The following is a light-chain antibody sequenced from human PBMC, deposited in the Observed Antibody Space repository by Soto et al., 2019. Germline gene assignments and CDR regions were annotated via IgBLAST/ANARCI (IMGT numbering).Light chain of an antibody. CDR3: QQRRNWQVT. J-gene: IGKJ5*01. V-gene: IGKV3D-20*02. CDR1: QSFGGSY. CDR2: GAS. Sequence: MVLTESPGTLSLSPGERASLSCRASQSFGGSYLAWYQQKPGQAPRLLIYGASTRATGIPARFSGSGSGTDFTLTISSLEPEDFAVYYCQQRRNWQVTFGQGTRLEI.